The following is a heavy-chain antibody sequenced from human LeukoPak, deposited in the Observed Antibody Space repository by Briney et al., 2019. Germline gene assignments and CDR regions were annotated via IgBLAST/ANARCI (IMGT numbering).Heavy chain of an antibody. CDR1: GGSISSGSYY. D-gene: IGHD6-13*01. CDR2: IYTSGTT. V-gene: IGHV4-61*02. Sequence: TLSLTCTVSGGSISSGSYYWSWIRQPAGKGLEWIGRIYTSGTTNYNPSLKSRVTISVDTSKNQFSLKLSSVTAADTAVYYCARSIAAAGGWFDPWGQGTLVTVSS. J-gene: IGHJ5*02. CDR3: ARSIAAAGGWFDP.